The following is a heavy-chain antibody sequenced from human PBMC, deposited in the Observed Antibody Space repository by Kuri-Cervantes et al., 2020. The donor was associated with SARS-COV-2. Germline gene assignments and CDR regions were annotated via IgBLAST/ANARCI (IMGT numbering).Heavy chain of an antibody. CDR2: IIPILGTA. J-gene: IGHJ4*02. Sequence: SVKVSCKASGGTFSSYAISWVRQAPGQGLEWMGGIIPILGTANYAQKFQGRVTITADESTSTAYMELSSLRSEDTVVHYCARDQLSFTIFGVVITYFDYWGQGTLVTVSS. CDR3: ARDQLSFTIFGVVITYFDY. CDR1: GGTFSSYA. V-gene: IGHV1-69*13. D-gene: IGHD3-3*01.